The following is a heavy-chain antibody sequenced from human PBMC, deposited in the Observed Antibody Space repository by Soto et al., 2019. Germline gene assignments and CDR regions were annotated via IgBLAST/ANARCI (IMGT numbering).Heavy chain of an antibody. Sequence: GGSLRLSCAASGFTFSSYAMSWVRQAPGKGLKWVSAISGSGGSTYYADSVKGRFTISRDNSKNTLYLQMNSLRAEDTAVYYCAKVGSLYSSSWYPAPYYFDYWGQGTLVTASS. V-gene: IGHV3-23*01. J-gene: IGHJ4*02. CDR3: AKVGSLYSSSWYPAPYYFDY. D-gene: IGHD6-13*01. CDR2: ISGSGGST. CDR1: GFTFSSYA.